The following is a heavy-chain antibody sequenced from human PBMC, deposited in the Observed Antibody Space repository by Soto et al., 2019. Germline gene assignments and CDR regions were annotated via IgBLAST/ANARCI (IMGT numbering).Heavy chain of an antibody. D-gene: IGHD5-18*01. CDR2: SYSDGTP. J-gene: IGHJ5*02. CDR3: ARDRGYRSGSFGS. Sequence: SETLSLTCLVSRIGIGGYYWCWIRQPDGKELEWIGRSYSDGTPNFNPSLKGRGTLSAYTSKKQISLKLTSVTAADTAMYYCARDRGYRSGSFGSCVQG. V-gene: IGHV4-4*07. CDR1: RIGIGGYY.